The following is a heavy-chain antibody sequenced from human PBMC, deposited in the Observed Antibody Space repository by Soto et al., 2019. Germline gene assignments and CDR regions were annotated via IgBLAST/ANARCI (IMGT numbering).Heavy chain of an antibody. CDR2: IRSKVNNLET. Sequence: GGSLRLSCAASGFTFTNAWMSWVRQAPGKGLEWVGRIRSKVNNLETVYAASVKGRFTISRDDSKNTAYLQMNSLKTEDTAVYYCTRLITPLDYWGRGTLVTVSS. CDR3: TRLITPLDY. V-gene: IGHV3-73*01. D-gene: IGHD3-16*01. CDR1: GFTFTNAW. J-gene: IGHJ4*02.